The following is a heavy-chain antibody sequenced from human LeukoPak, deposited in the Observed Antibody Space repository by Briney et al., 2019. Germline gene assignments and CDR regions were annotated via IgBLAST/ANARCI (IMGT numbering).Heavy chain of an antibody. CDR3: ARDRRGGSYRFDP. D-gene: IGHD1-26*01. CDR1: GYTFTGYY. CDR2: INPNSGGT. Sequence: GASVKVSCKASGYTFTGYYMHWVRQAPGQGLEWMGWINPNSGGTNYAQKFQGRVTMTRDTSISTAYMELSRLRSDDTAVYYCARDRRGGSYRFDPWGQGTLVTVSS. V-gene: IGHV1-2*02. J-gene: IGHJ5*02.